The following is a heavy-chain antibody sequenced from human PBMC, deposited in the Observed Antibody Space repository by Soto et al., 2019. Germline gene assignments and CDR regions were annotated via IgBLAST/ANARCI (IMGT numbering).Heavy chain of an antibody. J-gene: IGHJ6*02. CDR3: ASSSLYGMDV. CDR1: GGAIGSHY. V-gene: IGHV4-4*07. Sequence: PSETLSLTCTISGGAIGSHYWTWIRQPAGKGLEWIGRIYSSGSTQYNPSLQSRVTMSLDTSKNQCSLRLESVTAADTAVYYCASSSLYGMDVWGQGTTVTVS. CDR2: IYSSGST.